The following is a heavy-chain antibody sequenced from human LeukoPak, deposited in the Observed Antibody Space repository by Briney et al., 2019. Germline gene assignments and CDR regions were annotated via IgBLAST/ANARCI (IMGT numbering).Heavy chain of an antibody. J-gene: IGHJ5*02. V-gene: IGHV3-30-3*01. CDR3: ARVRDWNYVWFDP. CDR2: ISYDGSNK. CDR1: GFTFSSYA. Sequence: GGSLRLSCAASGFTFSSYAMHWVRQAPGKGLEWVAVISYDGSNKYYADSVKGRFTISRDNSKNTLYLQMNSLRAEDTAVYYCARVRDWNYVWFDPWGQGTLVTVSS. D-gene: IGHD1-7*01.